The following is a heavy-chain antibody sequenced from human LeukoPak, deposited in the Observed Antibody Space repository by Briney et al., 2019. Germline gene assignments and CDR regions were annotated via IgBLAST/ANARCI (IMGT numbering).Heavy chain of an antibody. CDR2: IYYSGST. V-gene: IGHV4-59*01. J-gene: IGHJ4*02. Sequence: SETLSLTCTVSGGSISSYYWSWIRQPPGRGLHWIGYIYYSGSTNYNPSLKSRVTISVDTSKNQFSLKLSSVTAADTAVYYCARTDWAVDYYFDYWGQGTLVTVSS. CDR3: ARTDWAVDYYFDY. D-gene: IGHD2-21*01. CDR1: GGSISSYY.